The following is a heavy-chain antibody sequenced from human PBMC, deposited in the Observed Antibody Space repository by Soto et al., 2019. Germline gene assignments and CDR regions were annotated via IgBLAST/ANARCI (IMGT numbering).Heavy chain of an antibody. V-gene: IGHV1-46*01. CDR2: INPSGGST. Sequence: ASVKVSCKASGYTFTSYYMHWVRQAPGQGLEWMGIINPSGGSTSYAQKFQGRVTMTRDTSTSTVYMELSSLRSEDTAVYYCARATHRTTVTSRYYYYGMDVWGQGTTVPV. CDR3: ARATHRTTVTSRYYYYGMDV. D-gene: IGHD4-4*01. CDR1: GYTFTSYY. J-gene: IGHJ6*02.